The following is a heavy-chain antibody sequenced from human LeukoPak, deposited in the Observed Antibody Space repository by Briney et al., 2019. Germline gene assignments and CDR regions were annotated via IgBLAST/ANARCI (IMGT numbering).Heavy chain of an antibody. CDR2: IRSKAYGGTT. CDR3: TGSFGELTFFDC. V-gene: IGHV3-49*04. D-gene: IGHD3-10*01. CDR1: GFTFGDYG. J-gene: IGHJ4*02. Sequence: GSLRLSCTASGFTFGDYGMNWVRQAPGKGLEWVSFIRSKAYGGTTEYAASVKGRFTMSRDDSKSIAYLQMNSLKTEDTAVYYCTGSFGELTFFDCWGQGTLVTVSS.